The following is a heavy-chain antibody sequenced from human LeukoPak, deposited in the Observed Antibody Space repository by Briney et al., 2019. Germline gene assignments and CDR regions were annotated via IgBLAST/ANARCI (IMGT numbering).Heavy chain of an antibody. D-gene: IGHD6-6*01. CDR1: GYTFTGYY. V-gene: IGHV1-2*02. CDR2: INPNSGGT. J-gene: IGHJ3*02. Sequence: ASVKVSCKASGYTFTGYYMHWVRQAPGQGLEWMGWINPNSGGTNYAQKFQGRVTMTRNTSISTAYMELSRLRSDDTAVYYCARDLYSSSSDAFDIWGQGTMVTVSS. CDR3: ARDLYSSSSDAFDI.